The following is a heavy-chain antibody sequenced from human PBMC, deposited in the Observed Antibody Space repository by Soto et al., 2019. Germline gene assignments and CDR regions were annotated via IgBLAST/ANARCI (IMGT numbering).Heavy chain of an antibody. CDR1: GYTFTSYD. D-gene: IGHD3-10*01. CDR3: ARAPMAGSGSYYRYNWFDP. J-gene: IGHJ5*02. V-gene: IGHV1-8*01. CDR2: MNPNSGNT. Sequence: ASVKVSCKASGYTFTSYDINWVRQATGQGLEWMGWMNPNSGNTGYAQKFQGRVTMTRNTSISTAYMELSSLRSEDTAVYYCARAPMAGSGSYYRYNWFDPWGQGTLVTVSS.